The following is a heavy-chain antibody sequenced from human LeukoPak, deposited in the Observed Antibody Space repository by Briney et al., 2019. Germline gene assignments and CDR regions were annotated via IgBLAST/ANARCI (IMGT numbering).Heavy chain of an antibody. D-gene: IGHD6-13*01. CDR3: ARRYSSSWFNWFDP. Sequence: SETLSLTCAVYGGSFSGYYWSWIRQPPGKGLEWIGEINHSGSTNYNPPLKSRVTISVDTSKNQFSLKLSSVTAADTAVYYCARRYSSSWFNWFDPWGQGTLVTVSS. V-gene: IGHV4-34*01. J-gene: IGHJ5*02. CDR1: GGSFSGYY. CDR2: INHSGST.